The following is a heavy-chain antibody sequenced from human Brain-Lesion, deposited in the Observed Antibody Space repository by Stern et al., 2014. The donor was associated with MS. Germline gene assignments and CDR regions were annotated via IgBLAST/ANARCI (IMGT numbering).Heavy chain of an antibody. Sequence: VQLVQSGAEVKKPGSSVKVSCKASGGTFTTHPITWWRQAPGQGLEWMGGIIPFLNTTNYAQNFQGRTTITADKSPGTTYMEISSLRSDDTAVYYCASSVVASGHWGQGTLVIVS. CDR2: IIPFLNTT. CDR1: GGTFTTHP. V-gene: IGHV1-69*06. J-gene: IGHJ4*02. D-gene: IGHD2-21*01. CDR3: ASSVVASGH.